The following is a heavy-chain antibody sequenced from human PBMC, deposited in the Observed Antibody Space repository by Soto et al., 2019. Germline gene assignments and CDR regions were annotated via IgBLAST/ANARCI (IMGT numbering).Heavy chain of an antibody. Sequence: SETLSLTCSVSGGSVRSPDYYWSWIRQYPGKGLEWIGYIYYTGSTYDNPSLKSRLTISVDTSKNQFSLKLSSVTAADTAVYYCARWVIVAQGFFDYWGQGTLVTVSS. D-gene: IGHD3-22*01. V-gene: IGHV4-31*03. J-gene: IGHJ4*02. CDR1: GGSVRSPDYY. CDR2: IYYTGST. CDR3: ARWVIVAQGFFDY.